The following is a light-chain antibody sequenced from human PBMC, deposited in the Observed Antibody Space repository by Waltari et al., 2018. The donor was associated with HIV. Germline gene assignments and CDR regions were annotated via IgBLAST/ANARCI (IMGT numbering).Light chain of an antibody. CDR3: QTWANGIQV. V-gene: IGLV4-69*01. CDR2: LNSDGSH. Sequence: QLVLTQPPSASASLGAPVKLTCTLSSGHSNYALPWPQQQPEKGPRFLMKLNSDGSHSKGDGIPDRFSGSSSGAERYLTISSLQSEDEATYYCQTWANGIQVFGGGTKLTVL. J-gene: IGLJ2*01. CDR1: SGHSNYA.